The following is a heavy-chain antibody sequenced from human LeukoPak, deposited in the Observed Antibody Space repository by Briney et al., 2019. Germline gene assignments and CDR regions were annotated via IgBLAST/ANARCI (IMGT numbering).Heavy chain of an antibody. V-gene: IGHV3-53*01. CDR1: GFAVTTNH. D-gene: IGHD3-16*01. CDR2: AYNNGVT. J-gene: IGHJ4*02. Sequence: GGSLRLSCAGAGFAVTTNHMTWVRQAPGKGLECVSIAYNNGVTFYEDSVRGRFTISRDISTNTVDLLMNSLRPEDTAVYYCSPSRAAGGKTDYWGQGTLVTVSS. CDR3: SPSRAAGGKTDY.